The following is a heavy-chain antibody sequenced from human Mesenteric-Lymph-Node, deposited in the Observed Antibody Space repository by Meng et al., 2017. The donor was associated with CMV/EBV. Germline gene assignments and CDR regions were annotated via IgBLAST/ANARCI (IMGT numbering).Heavy chain of an antibody. V-gene: IGHV2-5*02. D-gene: IGHD2-15*01. CDR2: IYWDDDK. CDR3: ARHKRFCGGSGCYSDFDY. J-gene: IGHJ4*02. CDR1: LTTIGVG. Sequence: LTTIGVGVGWIRQPPGKALEWLALIYWDDDKRYSPSLRNRLTITKDTSKSQVVLTMTNLDPVDTATYYCARHKRFCGGSGCYSDFDYWGQGALVTVSS.